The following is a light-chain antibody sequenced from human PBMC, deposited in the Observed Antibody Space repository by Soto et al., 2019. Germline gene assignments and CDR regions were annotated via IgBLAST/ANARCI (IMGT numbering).Light chain of an antibody. CDR1: QGISSY. V-gene: IGKV1-8*01. Sequence: AIRMTQAPSSLSASTGDRVTITCRASQGISSYLAWYQQKPGKAPKLLIYAASTLQSGVPSRFSGSGSGTDFTLTISCLQSEDFATYSRQHYYSYPLTFGGGTK. CDR2: AAS. J-gene: IGKJ4*01. CDR3: QHYYSYPLT.